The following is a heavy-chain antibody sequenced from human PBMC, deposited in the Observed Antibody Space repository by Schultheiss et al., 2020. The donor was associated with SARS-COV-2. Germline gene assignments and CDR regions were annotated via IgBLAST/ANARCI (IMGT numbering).Heavy chain of an antibody. V-gene: IGHV1-69*06. CDR1: GGTFTSYA. D-gene: IGHD5-18*01. CDR2: IAPFFGTT. Sequence: SVKVSCKASGGTFTSYAFSWVRQAPGQGLEWMGGIAPFFGTTNYAQKFLARVTITADKSASTVYMEMSSLTSEDTALYYCARDVRRGYSYGGTLEYWGQGTLVTVSS. CDR3: ARDVRRGYSYGGTLEY. J-gene: IGHJ4*01.